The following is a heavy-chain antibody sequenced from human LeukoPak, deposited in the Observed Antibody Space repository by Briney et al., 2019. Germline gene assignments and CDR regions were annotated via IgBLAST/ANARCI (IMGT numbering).Heavy chain of an antibody. D-gene: IGHD1-26*01. J-gene: IGHJ4*02. CDR2: IYYSGST. CDR1: GGSISSSSYY. V-gene: IGHV4-39*01. CDR3: ARHGAGFDY. Sequence: PSETLSLTCTVSGGSISSSSYYWGWIRQPPGKGLEWIGSIYYSGSTYYNPSLKSRVTISVDTSKNQFSLKLSSVTAADTTVYYCARHGAGFDYWGQGTLVTVSS.